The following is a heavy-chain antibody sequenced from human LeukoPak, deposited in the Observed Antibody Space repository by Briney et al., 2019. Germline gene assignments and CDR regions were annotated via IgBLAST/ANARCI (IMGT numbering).Heavy chain of an antibody. V-gene: IGHV1-69*02. CDR1: GYTFTGCY. D-gene: IGHD6-19*01. Sequence: SVKVSCKASGYTFTGCYMHWVRQAPGQGLGWMGRIIPILGIANYAQKFQGRVTITAYKSTSTAYMELSSLRSEDTAVYYCARGNSSGWFRYDAFDIWGQGAIVTVSS. CDR2: IIPILGIA. J-gene: IGHJ3*02. CDR3: ARGNSSGWFRYDAFDI.